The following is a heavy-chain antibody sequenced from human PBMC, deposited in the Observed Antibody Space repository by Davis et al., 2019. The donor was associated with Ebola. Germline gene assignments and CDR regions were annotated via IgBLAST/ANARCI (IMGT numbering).Heavy chain of an antibody. CDR1: GFTFSSYA. J-gene: IGHJ6*02. CDR3: ARGIYYYYYGMDV. V-gene: IGHV3-30*04. CDR2: ISYDGSNK. Sequence: PGGSLRLSCAASGFTFSSYAMHWVRQAPGKGLEWVAVISYDGSNKYYADSVKGRFTISRDNSKNTLYLQMNSLRAEDTAVYYCARGIYYYYYGMDVWGQGTTVTVSS.